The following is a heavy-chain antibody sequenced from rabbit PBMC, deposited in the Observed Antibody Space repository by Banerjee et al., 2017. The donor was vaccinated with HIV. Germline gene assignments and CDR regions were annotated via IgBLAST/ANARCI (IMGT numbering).Heavy chain of an antibody. V-gene: IGHV1S45*01. D-gene: IGHD6-1*01. Sequence: EESGGDLVKPEGSLTLTCTASGFTISSSYWICWVRQAPGKGLEWIACIAGSSGRTYYASWAKGRFTISKTSSTTVTLQMTSLTAADTATYFCARDPGNAYLNLWGPGTLVTVS. J-gene: IGHJ4*01. CDR2: IAGSSGRT. CDR1: GFTISSSYW. CDR3: ARDPGNAYLNL.